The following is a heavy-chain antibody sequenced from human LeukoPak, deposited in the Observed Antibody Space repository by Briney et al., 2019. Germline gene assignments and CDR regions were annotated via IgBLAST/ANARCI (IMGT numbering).Heavy chain of an antibody. D-gene: IGHD4-17*01. CDR1: GVTVSSNY. CDR3: ARGYDYGDYIDY. J-gene: IGHJ4*02. Sequence: PGGSLRLSCTVSGVTVSSNYMSWVRQAPGKGLEWVSVVYSGGSTYYADSAKGRLTISRDNSKNTLYLQMNRLRAEDTAVYYCARGYDYGDYIDYWGQGTLVTVSS. V-gene: IGHV3-53*01. CDR2: VYSGGST.